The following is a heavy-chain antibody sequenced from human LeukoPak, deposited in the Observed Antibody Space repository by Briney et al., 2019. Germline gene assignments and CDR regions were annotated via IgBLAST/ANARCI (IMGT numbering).Heavy chain of an antibody. CDR3: TREILEPGKAHEY. CDR1: GFTFSSYC. D-gene: IGHD1-1*01. CDR2: ISSSSYI. J-gene: IGHJ4*02. V-gene: IGHV3-21*01. Sequence: PGGSLRLSCAASGFTFSSYCMDWVRQTPGKGLEWVSSISSSSYIYYADSVKGRFTISRDNAKNTLYLQMDSLRAEDTAMYYCTREILEPGKAHEYWGQGTLVTVSS.